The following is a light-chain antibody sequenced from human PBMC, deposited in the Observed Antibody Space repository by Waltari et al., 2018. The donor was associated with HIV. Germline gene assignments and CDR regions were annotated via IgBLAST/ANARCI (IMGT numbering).Light chain of an antibody. CDR2: DVD. CDR3: ASFTGDNTLL. J-gene: IGLJ3*02. Sequence: SAVTQPASVSGLPGQSITISCTGADSEFGLDNFVSWYQQHPDKLPRLIVYDVDSRASGISARFSGSKSGHTASLNISGLRAEDEAHYYCASFTGDNTLLFGGGTKVTVL. CDR1: DSEFGLDNF. V-gene: IGLV2-14*03.